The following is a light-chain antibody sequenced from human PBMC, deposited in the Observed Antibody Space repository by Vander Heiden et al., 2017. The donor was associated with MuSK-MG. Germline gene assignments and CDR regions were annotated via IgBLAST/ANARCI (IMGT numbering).Light chain of an antibody. CDR3: QSYDSSLSGFWG. CDR1: SSNIGAGYD. V-gene: IGLV1-40*01. Sequence: QSVLTQPPSVSGAPGQRVTISCTGSSSNIGAGYDVHWYQQLPGTAPKLLSYGNSNRPSGVPDRFSGSKSGTSASLAITGLQAEDEADYYCQSYDSSLSGFWGCGGGTKLTV. CDR2: GNS. J-gene: IGLJ3*02.